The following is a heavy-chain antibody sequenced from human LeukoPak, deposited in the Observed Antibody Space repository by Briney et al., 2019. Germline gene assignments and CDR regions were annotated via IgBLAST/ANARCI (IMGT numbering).Heavy chain of an antibody. CDR1: GYTFIHYW. CDR2: IDPSDSYT. D-gene: IGHD3-22*01. CDR3: ARHGPTYFYDSSGVFDI. J-gene: IGHJ3*02. V-gene: IGHV5-10-1*01. Sequence: GESLKISCKTSGYTFIHYWISWVRQVPGKGLEWMGRIDPSDSYTNYGPPLQGHVTISADRSMNTFYLQWSSLKASDTAMYYCARHGPTYFYDSSGVFDIWGQGTMVTVSS.